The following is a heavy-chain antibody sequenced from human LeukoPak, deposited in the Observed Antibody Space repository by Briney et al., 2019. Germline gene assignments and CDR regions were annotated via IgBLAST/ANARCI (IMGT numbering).Heavy chain of an antibody. CDR1: GFTLSKYW. Sequence: GGSLRLSCAASGFTLSKYWTHWVRQAPGKGLVWVSRINSDGSRTNYADSVKGRFTISRDNAKNTLYLQMNSLRADDTAVYYCARALGRAAIFGVAATLYDAFDIWGQGTMVTVSS. V-gene: IGHV3-74*01. J-gene: IGHJ3*02. CDR3: ARALGRAAIFGVAATLYDAFDI. CDR2: INSDGSRT. D-gene: IGHD3-3*01.